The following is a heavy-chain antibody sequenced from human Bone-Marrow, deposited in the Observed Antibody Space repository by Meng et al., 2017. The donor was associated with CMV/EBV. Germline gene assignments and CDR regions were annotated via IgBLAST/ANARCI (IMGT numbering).Heavy chain of an antibody. CDR2: MNPNSGNT. Sequence: ASVKVSCKASGYTFTSYDINWVRQATGQGLEWMGWMNPNSGNTGYAQKFQGRVTITRNTSISTAYMELRSLRSDDTAVYYCARYCSSTSCYYYYGMDVWGQGTTVTVSS. V-gene: IGHV1-8*03. CDR3: ARYCSSTSCYYYYGMDV. J-gene: IGHJ6*02. D-gene: IGHD2-2*01. CDR1: GYTFTSYD.